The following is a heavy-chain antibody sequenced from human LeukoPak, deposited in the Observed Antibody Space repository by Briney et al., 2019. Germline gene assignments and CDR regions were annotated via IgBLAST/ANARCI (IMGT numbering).Heavy chain of an antibody. CDR3: VGGITVTHDTPWTADFDY. Sequence: VASVKVSCKASGYTFTSYYMHWVRQAPGQGLEWMGIINPSGGSTSYAQKFQGRVTMTRDTSISTAYMELSRLRSDDTAVYYCVGGITVTHDTPWTADFDYWGQGTLVTVSS. J-gene: IGHJ4*02. D-gene: IGHD4-11*01. CDR1: GYTFTSYY. V-gene: IGHV1-46*01. CDR2: INPSGGST.